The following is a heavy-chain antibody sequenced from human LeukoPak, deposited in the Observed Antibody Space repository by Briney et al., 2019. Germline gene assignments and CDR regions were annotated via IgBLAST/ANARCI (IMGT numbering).Heavy chain of an antibody. CDR2: INHSGST. D-gene: IGHD3-22*01. V-gene: IGHV4-34*01. Sequence: SETLSLTCAVYGGSFSGYYWSWIRQPPGKGLEWIGEINHSGSTNYNPSLKSRVTISVDTSKNQFSLKLTSVTAAATAVYYCASAAWKDKGQYYYDSSGYYYGHDYWGQGTLVTVSS. J-gene: IGHJ4*02. CDR3: ASAAWKDKGQYYYDSSGYYYGHDY. CDR1: GGSFSGYY.